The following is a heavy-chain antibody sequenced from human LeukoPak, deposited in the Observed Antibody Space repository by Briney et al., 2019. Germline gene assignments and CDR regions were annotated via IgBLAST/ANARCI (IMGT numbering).Heavy chain of an antibody. CDR3: ARGRAGYCTYGVCYTGYFDY. CDR1: GGTFSGYY. J-gene: IGHJ4*02. Sequence: SETLSLTCAVYGGTFSGYYWSWIRQPPGKGLEWIGEINHSGSTNYNPSLRSRVTISVDTSKNQFSLKLSSVTAADTAVYYFARGRAGYCTYGVCYTGYFDYWGQGTLVTVSS. D-gene: IGHD2-8*01. V-gene: IGHV4-34*01. CDR2: INHSGST.